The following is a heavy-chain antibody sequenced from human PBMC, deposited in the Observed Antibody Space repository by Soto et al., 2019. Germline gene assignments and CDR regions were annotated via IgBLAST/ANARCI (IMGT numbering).Heavy chain of an antibody. D-gene: IGHD2-15*01. CDR2: INAGNGNT. CDR3: ARAVQRGYGSGGSCYPFQH. J-gene: IGHJ1*01. Sequence: ASVKVSCKASGYTFTSYAMHWVRQAPGQRLEWMGWINAGNGNTKYSQKFQGRVTITRDTSASTAYMELSSLRSEDTAVYYCARAVQRGYGSGGSCYPFQHWGQGTLVTVSS. V-gene: IGHV1-3*01. CDR1: GYTFTSYA.